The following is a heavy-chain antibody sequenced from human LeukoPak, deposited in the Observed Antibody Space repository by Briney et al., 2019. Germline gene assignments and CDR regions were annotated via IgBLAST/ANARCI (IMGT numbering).Heavy chain of an antibody. V-gene: IGHV3-21*01. CDR1: GFTFSSYS. Sequence: GGSLRLSCAASGFTFSSYSMNWVRQAPGKGLEWVSSIISSSSYTYYAHSVKGRFTISRDNAKNSLYLQINSLIAEDTAVYYCARDRAVRGVFDYWGQGTLVTVSS. CDR3: ARDRAVRGVFDY. D-gene: IGHD3-10*01. J-gene: IGHJ4*02. CDR2: IISSSSYT.